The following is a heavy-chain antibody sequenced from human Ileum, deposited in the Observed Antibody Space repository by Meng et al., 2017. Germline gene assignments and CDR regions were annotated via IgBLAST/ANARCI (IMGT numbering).Heavy chain of an antibody. CDR2: IYYSGST. CDR3: ARDVIVSDAFDI. J-gene: IGHJ3*02. V-gene: IGHV4-39*07. D-gene: IGHD2-21*01. CDR1: GGSISSSSYY. Sequence: SETPSLTCTVSGGSISSSSYYWGWIRQPPGKGLEWIGSIYYSGSTYYNPSLKSRVTISVDTSKNQFSLKLSSVTAADTAVYYCARDVIVSDAFDIWGQGTMVTVSS.